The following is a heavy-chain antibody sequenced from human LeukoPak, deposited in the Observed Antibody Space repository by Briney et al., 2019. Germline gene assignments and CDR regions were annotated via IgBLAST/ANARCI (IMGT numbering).Heavy chain of an antibody. V-gene: IGHV1-18*01. CDR2: ISAHNGDT. J-gene: IGHJ3*01. CDR1: GYTFISNG. CDR3: ARELREEMSPELETDAFDL. D-gene: IGHD1-7*01. Sequence: ASMKVSCKASGYTFISNGISWVRQAPGQGLEWMGWISAHNGDTNYAQKFQGRVTMTTDTSTSTIYMELRSLRSDDTAVYYCARELREEMSPELETDAFDLGAKGTRVTVFS.